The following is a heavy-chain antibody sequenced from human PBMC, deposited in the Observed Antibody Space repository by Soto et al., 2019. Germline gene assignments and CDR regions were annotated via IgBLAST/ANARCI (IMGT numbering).Heavy chain of an antibody. CDR3: ARDHSGVPAATNWFDP. J-gene: IGHJ5*02. CDR1: GFTFSSYA. CDR2: ISYDGSNK. V-gene: IGHV3-30-3*01. D-gene: IGHD2-2*01. Sequence: HPGGSLRLSCAASGFTFSSYAMHWVRQAPGKGLEWVAVISYDGSNKYYADSVKGRFTISRDNSKNTLYLQMNSLRAEDTAVYYCARDHSGVPAATNWFDPWGQGTLVTVSS.